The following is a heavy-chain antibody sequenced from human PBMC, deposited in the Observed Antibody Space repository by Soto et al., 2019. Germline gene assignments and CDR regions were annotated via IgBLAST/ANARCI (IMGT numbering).Heavy chain of an antibody. CDR3: ARWRLGITEEYAFDI. Sequence: QVQLVQSGAEVKKPGASVKVSCKASGYTFTSYAMHWVRQAPGQRLEWMGWINPGNGNTKYSQKFQGRVTITRDTSANTAYMELSSLRSEDTAVYYCARWRLGITEEYAFDIWGQGTMVTVSS. J-gene: IGHJ3*02. CDR2: INPGNGNT. D-gene: IGHD7-27*01. CDR1: GYTFTSYA. V-gene: IGHV1-3*01.